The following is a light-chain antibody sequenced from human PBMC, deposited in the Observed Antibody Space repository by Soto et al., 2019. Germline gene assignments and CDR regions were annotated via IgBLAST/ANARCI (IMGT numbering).Light chain of an antibody. V-gene: IGLV1-44*01. CDR3: ATWDDSLHAWV. Sequence: QSALTQPPSASGTPGQRVTISCSGSSSNIGSNTVSWHQQVPGTAPKLLIYSNNKRPSGVPDRITASTSGTAASLAISGLQSDDEADYYCATWDDSLHAWVFGGGTKVTVL. J-gene: IGLJ3*02. CDR2: SNN. CDR1: SSNIGSNT.